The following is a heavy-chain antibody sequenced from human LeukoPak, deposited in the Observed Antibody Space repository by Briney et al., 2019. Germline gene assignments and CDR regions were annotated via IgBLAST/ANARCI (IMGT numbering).Heavy chain of an antibody. V-gene: IGHV3-7*01. Sequence: GSLRLSCAASGFTFTNYWMTWVRQAPGKGLEWVANIKQDGSEKYYVDSVKGRFTISRDNTKKSLFLQLNSLSVEDTAMYYCAKDYSFSNFNWGQGTLVTVSS. CDR3: AKDYSFSNFN. CDR2: IKQDGSEK. D-gene: IGHD2-15*01. J-gene: IGHJ1*01. CDR1: GFTFTNYW.